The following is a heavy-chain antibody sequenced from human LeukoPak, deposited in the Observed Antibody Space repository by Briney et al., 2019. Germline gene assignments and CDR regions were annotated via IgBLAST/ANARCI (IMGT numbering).Heavy chain of an antibody. CDR3: ARPIAHTYYYYGMDV. V-gene: IGHV1-46*01. J-gene: IGHJ6*02. D-gene: IGHD2-21*01. CDR1: GYTFTSYY. Sequence: GASAKVSCKASGYTFTSYYMHWVRQAPGQGLEWMGIINPSGGSTSYAQKFQGRVTMTRDTSTSTVYMELSSLRSEDTAVYYCARPIAHTYYYYGMDVWGQGTTVTVSS. CDR2: INPSGGST.